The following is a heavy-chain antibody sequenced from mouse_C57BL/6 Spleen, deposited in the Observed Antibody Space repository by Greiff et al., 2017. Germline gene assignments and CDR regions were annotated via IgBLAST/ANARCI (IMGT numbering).Heavy chain of an antibody. CDR3: ARGGYYSNYGYFDV. J-gene: IGHJ1*03. CDR2: IDPSDSYT. V-gene: IGHV1-69*01. Sequence: QVQLQQSGAELVMPGASVKLSCKASGYTFTSYWMHWVKQRPGQGLEWIGEIDPSDSYTNYNQKFKGKSTLTVDKSSSTAYMQLSSLTSEDSAVYYCARGGYYSNYGYFDVWGTGTTVTVSS. CDR1: GYTFTSYW. D-gene: IGHD2-5*01.